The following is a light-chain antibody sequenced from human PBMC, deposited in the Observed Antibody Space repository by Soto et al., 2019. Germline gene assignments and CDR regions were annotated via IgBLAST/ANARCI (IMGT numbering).Light chain of an antibody. Sequence: EVVMTQSPATLSVSPGEGATLSCRASQSVGSNFAWYQQKPGQAPRLLIYGASTRATGIAARFSGSGSGTEFTITISSLQSEDFALYYCQEYNKPPQVTFGGGTTVEFK. CDR3: QEYNKPPQVT. J-gene: IGKJ4*01. CDR2: GAS. V-gene: IGKV3-15*01. CDR1: QSVGSN.